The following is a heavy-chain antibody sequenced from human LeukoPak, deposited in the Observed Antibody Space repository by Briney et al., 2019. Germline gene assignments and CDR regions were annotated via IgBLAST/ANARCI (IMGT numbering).Heavy chain of an antibody. Sequence: GASVKVSFTASGYTFSEYDINWVRQAAGQGLEWIGWMRPKSGTSGFAQKFQGRVTMTRSTSISTAYMEMESLTSEDTAVYYCARGPPESTSSDYWGQGTLVTVSS. CDR2: MRPKSGTS. V-gene: IGHV1-8*01. D-gene: IGHD2-2*01. CDR3: ARGPPESTSSDY. J-gene: IGHJ4*02. CDR1: GYTFSEYD.